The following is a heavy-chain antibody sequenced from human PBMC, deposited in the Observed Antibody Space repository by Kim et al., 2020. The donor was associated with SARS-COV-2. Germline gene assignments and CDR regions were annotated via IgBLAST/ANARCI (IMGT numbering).Heavy chain of an antibody. V-gene: IGHV3-74*01. CDR2: INSDGSTT. CDR3: VRSSGFLDV. D-gene: IGHD3-10*01. Sequence: GGSLRLSCAASGFTFSSNWMHWVRQAPGKGLMWVSHINSDGSTTNYADSVKGRFTISRDNAKNTLYLQMNSLRAEDMAVYYCVRSSGFLDVWGLGTTVIV. J-gene: IGHJ6*02. CDR1: GFTFSSNW.